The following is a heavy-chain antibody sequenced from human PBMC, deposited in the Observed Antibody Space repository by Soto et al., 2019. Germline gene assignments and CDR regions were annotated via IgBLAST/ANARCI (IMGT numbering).Heavy chain of an antibody. D-gene: IGHD4-17*01. J-gene: IGHJ5*02. V-gene: IGHV4-59*12. CDR2: IYYSGST. CDR3: AREENYGDYLNWFDP. Sequence: SETLSLTCTVSGGSISSYYWSWIRQPPGKGLEWIGYIYYSGSTNYNPSLKSRVTISVDTSKNQFSLKLSSVTAADTAVYYCAREENYGDYLNWFDPWGQGTLVTVSS. CDR1: GGSISSYY.